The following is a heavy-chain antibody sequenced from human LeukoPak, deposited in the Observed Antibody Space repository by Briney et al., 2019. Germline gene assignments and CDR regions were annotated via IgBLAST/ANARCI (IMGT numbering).Heavy chain of an antibody. D-gene: IGHD2-15*01. Sequence: PGGSLRLSCAASGFTFSSYWMSWVRQAPGKGLEWVANIKQDGSEKYYVDSVKGRFTISRDNAKNSLYLQMNSLRAEDTAVYYCVRDYCSGVTCYDGYWGQGTLVTVSS. CDR3: VRDYCSGVTCYDGY. CDR2: IKQDGSEK. V-gene: IGHV3-7*04. CDR1: GFTFSSYW. J-gene: IGHJ4*02.